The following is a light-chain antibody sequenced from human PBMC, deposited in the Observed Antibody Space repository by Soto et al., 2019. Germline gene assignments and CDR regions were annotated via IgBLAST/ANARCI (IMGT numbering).Light chain of an antibody. Sequence: DIQVTQSPSTLSAYVGDRVIITCRASQNVNIWLGWYQQRPREAPKLLIYKTSSLESGVPSRFSGSGSGTECTFTVSSLEPDDFGTYFCLQYYSHPFTFGQGTKLESK. CDR1: QNVNIW. CDR3: LQYYSHPFT. V-gene: IGKV1-5*03. CDR2: KTS. J-gene: IGKJ2*01.